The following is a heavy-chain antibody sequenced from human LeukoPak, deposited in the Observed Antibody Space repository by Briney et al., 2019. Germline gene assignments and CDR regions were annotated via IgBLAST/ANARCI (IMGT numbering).Heavy chain of an antibody. V-gene: IGHV3-53*01. CDR2: LYSGSST. D-gene: IGHD2-21*01. J-gene: IGHJ2*01. CDR3: ARVGDHCHWYLDL. CDR1: GFTVSTNY. Sequence: GGSLRLSCAASGFTVSTNYMNWVRQAPGKGLEWVSILYSGSSTYYADSVEGRFTISRDSSKNTLFLQMNDLRAEDTAVYYCARVGDHCHWYLDLWGRGTLVTVSS.